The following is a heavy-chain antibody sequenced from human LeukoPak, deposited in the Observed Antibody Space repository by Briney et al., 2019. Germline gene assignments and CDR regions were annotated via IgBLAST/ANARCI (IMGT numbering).Heavy chain of an antibody. V-gene: IGHV1-69*05. Sequence: GASVKVSCKASGYTFTGYYMHWVRQAPGQGLEWMGGIIPIFGTANYAQKFQGRVTITTDESTSTAYMELSSLRSEDTAVYYCARDLIPLGGVVGGWWFDPWGQGTLVTVSS. D-gene: IGHD2-15*01. J-gene: IGHJ5*02. CDR2: IIPIFGTA. CDR3: ARDLIPLGGVVGGWWFDP. CDR1: GYTFTGYY.